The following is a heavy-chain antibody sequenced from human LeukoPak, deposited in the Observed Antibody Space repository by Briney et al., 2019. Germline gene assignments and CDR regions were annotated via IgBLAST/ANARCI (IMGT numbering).Heavy chain of an antibody. D-gene: IGHD2-15*01. CDR3: AKAVGYCSGGSCPGDYMDV. V-gene: IGHV3-30*02. Sequence: TGGSLRLSCAASGFIFSSYGMHWVRQAPDKGLEWVAFMRYDGSRKYYADSVKGRFTISRDNSKNTLYLQMNGLRAEDMALYYCAKAVGYCSGGSCPGDYMDVWGKGTTVTVSS. CDR2: MRYDGSRK. CDR1: GFIFSSYG. J-gene: IGHJ6*03.